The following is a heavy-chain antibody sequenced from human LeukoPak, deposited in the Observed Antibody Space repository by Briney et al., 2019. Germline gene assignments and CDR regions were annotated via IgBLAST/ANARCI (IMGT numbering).Heavy chain of an antibody. CDR2: IASYGGNE. CDR3: AKERTRRTINYGLDV. J-gene: IGHJ6*02. CDR1: GFTFSSYG. V-gene: IGHV3-30*18. Sequence: QPGGSLRLSCAASGFTFSSYGMHWVRQAPGKGLEWVAVIASYGGNEYYADSVKGRFTISRDNSKNTLYLQISSLRVEDTAVYYCAKERTRRTINYGLDVWGQGTTVTVS. D-gene: IGHD1-7*01.